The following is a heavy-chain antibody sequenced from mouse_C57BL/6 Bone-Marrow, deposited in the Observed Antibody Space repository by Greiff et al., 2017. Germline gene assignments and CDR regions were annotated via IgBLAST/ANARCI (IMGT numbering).Heavy chain of an antibody. CDR2: IDPSDSYT. J-gene: IGHJ2*01. CDR1: GYTFTSYW. Sequence: VQLQQPGAELVRPGTSVKLSCKASGYTFTSYWMHWVKQRPGQGLEWIGVIDPSDSYTNYNQKFKGKATLTVDTSSSTAYMQLSSLTSEDSAVYYCASATIVATYYFDYGGRGTALTVTA. D-gene: IGHD2-5*01. V-gene: IGHV1-59*01. CDR3: ASATIVATYYFDY.